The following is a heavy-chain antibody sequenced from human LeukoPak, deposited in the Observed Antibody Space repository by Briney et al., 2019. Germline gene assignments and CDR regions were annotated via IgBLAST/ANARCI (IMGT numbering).Heavy chain of an antibody. V-gene: IGHV4-59*12. CDR2: IYYSGST. CDR3: AREAWTGYYDTGIDV. Sequence: SETLSLTCAVSGGSFSTYYWSWIRQPPGKGLEWIGYIYYSGSTNYNPSLKSRVTISVDTSKNQFSLKLSSVTAADTAVYYCAREAWTGYYDTGIDVWGQGTTVTVSS. J-gene: IGHJ6*02. CDR1: GGSFSTYY. D-gene: IGHD3/OR15-3a*01.